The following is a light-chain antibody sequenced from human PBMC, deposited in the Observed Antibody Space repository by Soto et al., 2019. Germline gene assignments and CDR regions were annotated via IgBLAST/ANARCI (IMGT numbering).Light chain of an antibody. CDR2: AAS. V-gene: IGKV3-11*01. Sequence: EVVLTQSPATLSLSPGQRATLSCRTSRSVSSSLVWYQQKPGQAPRLLIYAASNRAPGIPARFSGSGSGTDFTLTISSLEPEDFAVYYCQQRSSWPLTFGGGTKVEIK. CDR3: QQRSSWPLT. CDR1: RSVSSS. J-gene: IGKJ4*01.